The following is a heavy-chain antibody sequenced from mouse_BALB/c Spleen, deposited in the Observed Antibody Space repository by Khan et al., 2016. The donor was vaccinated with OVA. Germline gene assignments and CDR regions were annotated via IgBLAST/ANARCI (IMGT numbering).Heavy chain of an antibody. CDR3: ARFGNYVWFAY. D-gene: IGHD2-1*01. Sequence: EVELVESGPSLVKPSQTLSLTCSVTGDSITSGYWNWIRKFPGNTLEYMGYISYSGNTYYSPSLKSRISITRDTSKNQYYLQLKSVTTEDTATSYCARFGNYVWFAYWGQGTLVTVSA. V-gene: IGHV3-8*02. J-gene: IGHJ3*01. CDR1: GDSITSGY. CDR2: ISYSGNT.